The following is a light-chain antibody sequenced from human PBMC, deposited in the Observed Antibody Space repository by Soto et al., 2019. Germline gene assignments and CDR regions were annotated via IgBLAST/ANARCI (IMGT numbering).Light chain of an antibody. CDR2: EVS. J-gene: IGLJ2*01. V-gene: IGLV2-14*01. Sequence: QSVLTQPASVSGSPGQSITISCTGTSSDVGVYNYVSWYQQHPGKAPKLMIYEVSNRPSGVFDRFSGSKSGNTASLTISGLQAEDEADYYCSSYTTSSTVVFGGETKLTVL. CDR3: SSYTTSSTVV. CDR1: SSDVGVYNY.